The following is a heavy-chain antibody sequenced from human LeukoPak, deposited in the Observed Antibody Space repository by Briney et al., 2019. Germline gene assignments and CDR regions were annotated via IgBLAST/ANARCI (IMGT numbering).Heavy chain of an antibody. J-gene: IGHJ2*01. Sequence: PGGSLRLSCAASGFTFSSYWMQWVRQAPGKGLVWVSRINSDGSSTSYADSVKGRFTISRDNAKNTLYLQMNSLRAEDTAVYYCARGAGLYGVDYWYFDLWGRGTLVTVSS. D-gene: IGHD2-8*01. CDR1: GFTFSSYW. CDR2: INSDGSST. CDR3: ARGAGLYGVDYWYFDL. V-gene: IGHV3-74*01.